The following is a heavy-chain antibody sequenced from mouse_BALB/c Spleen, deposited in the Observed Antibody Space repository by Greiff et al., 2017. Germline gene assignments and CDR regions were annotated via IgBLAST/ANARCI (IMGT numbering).Heavy chain of an antibody. CDR1: GFSLTSYD. J-gene: IGHJ1*01. CDR3: VRNYFGSSYWYFDV. V-gene: IGHV2-9-2*01. D-gene: IGHD1-1*01. CDR2: IWTGGGT. Sequence: VQLQQSGPGLVAPSQSLSITCPVSGFSLTSYDISWIRQPPGKGLEWLGVIWTGGGTNYNSAFMSRLSISKDNSKSQVFLKMNSLQTDDTAIYYCVRNYFGSSYWYFDVWGAGTTVTVTS.